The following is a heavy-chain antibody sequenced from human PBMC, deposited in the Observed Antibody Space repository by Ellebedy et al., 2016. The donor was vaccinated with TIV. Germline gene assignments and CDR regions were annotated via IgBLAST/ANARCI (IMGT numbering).Heavy chain of an antibody. J-gene: IGHJ4*02. CDR3: ARVSRDGYNWAFDY. CDR2: ITASGGSP. D-gene: IGHD5-24*01. CDR1: GLIFSSYA. Sequence: GESLKISCAASGLIFSSYAMSWVRQAPGKGLEWVSTITASGGSPYHAESVKGRFTISRDNSKNTLFLQMSSLRAEDTAVYYCARVSRDGYNWAFDYWGQGTLVTVSS. V-gene: IGHV3-23*01.